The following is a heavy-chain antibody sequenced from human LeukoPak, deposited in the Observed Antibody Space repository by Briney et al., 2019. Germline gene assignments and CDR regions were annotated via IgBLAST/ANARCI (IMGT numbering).Heavy chain of an antibody. CDR2: ISGSGGST. CDR1: GFTFSSYA. Sequence: GVSLRLSCAASGFTFSSYAMSWVRQAPGKGREWGSAISGSGGSTYYADSVKGRFTISRDNSKNTLYLQMKSLRAEDTAVYYCAKAGQRAVAGTVSFDYWGQGTLVTVSS. J-gene: IGHJ4*02. CDR3: AKAGQRAVAGTVSFDY. D-gene: IGHD6-19*01. V-gene: IGHV3-23*01.